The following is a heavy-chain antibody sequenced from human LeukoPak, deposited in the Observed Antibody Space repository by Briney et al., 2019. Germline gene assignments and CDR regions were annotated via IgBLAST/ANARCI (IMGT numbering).Heavy chain of an antibody. CDR3: ARDLWFGFQYGMDV. V-gene: IGHV4-59*01. CDR1: GISITSYY. J-gene: IGHJ6*02. CDR2: IYYSGST. Sequence: SETLSLTCTVSGISITSYYWSWIRHPPGKGLEWIGYIYYSGSTKYNPSLKSRVTISVDTSKNQFSLKLSSVTAADTAVYYCARDLWFGFQYGMDVWGQGTTVTVSS. D-gene: IGHD3-10*01.